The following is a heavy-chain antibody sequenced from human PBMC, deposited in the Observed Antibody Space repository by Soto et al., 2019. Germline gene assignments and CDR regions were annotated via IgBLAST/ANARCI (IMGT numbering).Heavy chain of an antibody. V-gene: IGHV1-18*01. J-gene: IGHJ4*02. CDR3: ARGRYGDY. D-gene: IGHD1-1*01. CDR2: ISAHNGNT. CDR1: GYTFTSYG. Sequence: QVHLVQSGAEVKKPGASVKVSCKASGYTFTSYGITWVRQAPGQGLEWMGWISAHNGNTDYAQKLQGRVIVTRDTSTSTAYMEVRSLRSADPAVYYCARGRYGDYWGQGALVTVSS.